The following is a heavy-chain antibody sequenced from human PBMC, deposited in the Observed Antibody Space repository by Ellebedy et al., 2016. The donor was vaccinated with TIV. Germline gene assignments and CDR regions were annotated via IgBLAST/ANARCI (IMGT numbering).Heavy chain of an antibody. CDR3: ATVAVARLGVDS. J-gene: IGHJ4*02. CDR1: GGSISDLELF. Sequence: MPSETLSLTCTVSGGSISDLELFWGWIRQAPGKELEWIGNIYYVGSAYCNPSLKSRVTMSVDTSKNQFSLRMTSLTAADTAVYYCATVAVARLGVDSWGQGTLVTVPS. CDR2: IYYVGSA. D-gene: IGHD6-19*01. V-gene: IGHV4-39*07.